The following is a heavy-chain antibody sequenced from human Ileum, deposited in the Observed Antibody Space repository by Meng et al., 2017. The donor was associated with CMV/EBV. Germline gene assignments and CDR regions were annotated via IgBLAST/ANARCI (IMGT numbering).Heavy chain of an antibody. J-gene: IGHJ4*02. CDR1: GFSFTTFN. CDR2: ISGSSGSI. Sequence: GESLKISCAASGFSFTTFNIGWVRQAPGMGLEWVSSISGSSGSIYYGDSVKGRFTISRDYAKKSVYLQMNSLRAEDTAVYFCARDYSEGTSPYYFDYWGQGTLVTVSS. V-gene: IGHV3-21*01. D-gene: IGHD1-14*01. CDR3: ARDYSEGTSPYYFDY.